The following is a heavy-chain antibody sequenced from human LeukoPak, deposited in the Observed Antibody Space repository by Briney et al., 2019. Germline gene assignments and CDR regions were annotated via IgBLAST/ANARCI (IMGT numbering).Heavy chain of an antibody. CDR3: ARGRVPAAI. CDR1: GGSISSHY. D-gene: IGHD2-2*01. J-gene: IGHJ4*02. CDR2: IYYSGST. Sequence: SETLSHTCTVSGGSISSHYWSWIRQPPGKGLEWIGYIYYSGSTNYNPSLKSRVTISVDTSKNQFSLKLSSVTAADTAVYYCARGRVPAAIWGQGTLVTVSS. V-gene: IGHV4-59*11.